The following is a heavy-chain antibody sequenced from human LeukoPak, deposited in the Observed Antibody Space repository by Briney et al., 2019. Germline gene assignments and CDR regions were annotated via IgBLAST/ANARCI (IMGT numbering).Heavy chain of an antibody. D-gene: IGHD3-10*01. J-gene: IGHJ4*02. CDR1: GITLSNYA. CDR2: MSGSGGGT. Sequence: PGGSLRLSCVVSGITLSNYAMSWVRQAPGKGLEWVSGMSGSGGGTKYADSVKGRFTISRDNSLNTLYLQMNSLRAEDTAVYFCAKRGIVIRGLLVFGFHTEAYYFDSWGQGILVTVSS. CDR3: AKRGIVIRGLLVFGFHTEAYYFDS. V-gene: IGHV3-23*01.